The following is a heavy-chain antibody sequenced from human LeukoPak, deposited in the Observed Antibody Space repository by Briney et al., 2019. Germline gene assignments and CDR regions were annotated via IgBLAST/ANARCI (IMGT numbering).Heavy chain of an antibody. V-gene: IGHV3-21*01. J-gene: IGHJ4*02. CDR3: ASGVGSGSYDY. CDR1: GFTFSSYS. Sequence: GGSLRLSCAASGFTFSSYSMNWVRQAPGKGLEWVSSISSSSSYIYYADSVKGRFTISRDNAKNSLYLQMNSLRAEDTAVYYCASGVGSGSYDYWGQGTLVTVSS. CDR2: ISSSSSYI. D-gene: IGHD3-10*01.